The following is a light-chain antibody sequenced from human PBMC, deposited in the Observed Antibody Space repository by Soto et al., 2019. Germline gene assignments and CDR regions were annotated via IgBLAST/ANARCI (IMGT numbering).Light chain of an antibody. CDR3: QKYNSAPQN. V-gene: IGKV1-27*01. Sequence: DVQMTQSPSSLSASVVGRVTITCQASQDISNYLNWYQQKPGKAPKLLIYAASTLQSGVPSRFSGSGSGTYFTLTISSLQPEDVATYYCQKYNSAPQNFGGGTKVDIK. CDR2: AAS. J-gene: IGKJ4*01. CDR1: QDISNY.